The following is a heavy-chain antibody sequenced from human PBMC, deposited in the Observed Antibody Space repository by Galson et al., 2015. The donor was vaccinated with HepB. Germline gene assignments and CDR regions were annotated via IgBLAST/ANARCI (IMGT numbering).Heavy chain of an antibody. CDR3: AKDLGKTVAGDFDY. Sequence: SLRLSCAASGFTFGSHAMSWVRQGPGKGLEWVSAISGPGGTTYFADSVKGRFSISRDNSKNTLFLQMNSLRVEDTAIYYCAKDLGKTVAGDFDYWGQGTLVTVSS. V-gene: IGHV3-23*01. D-gene: IGHD6-19*01. CDR1: GFTFGSHA. J-gene: IGHJ4*02. CDR2: ISGPGGTT.